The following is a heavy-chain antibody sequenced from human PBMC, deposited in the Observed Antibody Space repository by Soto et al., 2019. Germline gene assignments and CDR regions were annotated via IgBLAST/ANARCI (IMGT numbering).Heavy chain of an antibody. Sequence: QVQLVQSGAEVKKPGSSVKVSCKASGGTFSSYTISWVRQAPGQGLEWMGRIIPILGIANYAQKFQGRVTITADKSKSTAYMELSSLRSEDTAVYYGAREEYYYGSGAFFDCWGQGTLVTVSS. J-gene: IGHJ4*02. CDR2: IIPILGIA. CDR3: AREEYYYGSGAFFDC. CDR1: GGTFSSYT. V-gene: IGHV1-69*08. D-gene: IGHD3-10*01.